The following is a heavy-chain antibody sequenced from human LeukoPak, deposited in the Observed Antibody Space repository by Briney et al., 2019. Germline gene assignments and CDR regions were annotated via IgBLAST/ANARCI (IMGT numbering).Heavy chain of an antibody. CDR2: INPSGGST. V-gene: IGHV1-46*01. Sequence: ASVKVSCKASGYTFTSYYMHWVRQAPGQGLEWMGIINPSGGSTGYAQKFQGRVTMTRDMSTSTVYMELSSLRSEDTAVYYCARARNDRDYYMDVWGKGTTVTVSS. D-gene: IGHD3-22*01. CDR3: ARARNDRDYYMDV. CDR1: GYTFTSYY. J-gene: IGHJ6*03.